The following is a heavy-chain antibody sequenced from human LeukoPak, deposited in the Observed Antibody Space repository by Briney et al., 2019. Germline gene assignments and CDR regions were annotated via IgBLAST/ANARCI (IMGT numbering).Heavy chain of an antibody. CDR3: ASTPWAD. Sequence: PSETLSLTCAVSGYSISSGYYWGWIRPPPGKGLEWIGSIYHSGSTYYNPSLKSRVTISVDTSKNQFSLKLSTVTAADTAVYYCASTPWADWGQGTLVTVSS. CDR1: GYSISSGYY. V-gene: IGHV4-38-2*01. J-gene: IGHJ4*02. D-gene: IGHD3-16*01. CDR2: IYHSGST.